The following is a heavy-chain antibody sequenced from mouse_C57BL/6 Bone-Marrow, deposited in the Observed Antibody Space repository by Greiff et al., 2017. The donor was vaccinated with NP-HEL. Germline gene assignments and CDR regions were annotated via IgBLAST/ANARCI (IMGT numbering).Heavy chain of an antibody. Sequence: EVKLVESGGGLVQPGGSLSLSCAASGFTFTDYYMSWVRQPPGKAPEWLGFIRNKANGYTTEYSASVKGRFTISRDNSQSILYLQMNALRAEDSATYYCARSIYDDYADDPFYAMDYWGQGTSVTVSS. D-gene: IGHD2-4*01. CDR3: ARSIYDDYADDPFYAMDY. CDR2: IRNKANGYTT. V-gene: IGHV7-3*01. J-gene: IGHJ4*01. CDR1: GFTFTDYY.